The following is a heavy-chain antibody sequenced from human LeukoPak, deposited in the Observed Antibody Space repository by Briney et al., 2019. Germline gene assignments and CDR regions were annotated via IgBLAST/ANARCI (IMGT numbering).Heavy chain of an antibody. CDR3: AKGVGSTASYFDY. D-gene: IGHD1-26*01. CDR2: ISYDGSTI. J-gene: IGHJ4*02. V-gene: IGHV3-30*18. Sequence: QSGGSLRPSCAASGFTFSSYGIHWVRQAPGKGLEWVAVISYDGSTIYYADSVKGRFTISRDNSKDTVYLQMNSLRGDDTAVYYCAKGVGSTASYFDYWGEGTLVTVSS. CDR1: GFTFSSYG.